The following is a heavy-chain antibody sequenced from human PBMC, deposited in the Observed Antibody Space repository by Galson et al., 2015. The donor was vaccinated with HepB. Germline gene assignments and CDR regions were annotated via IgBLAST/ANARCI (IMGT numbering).Heavy chain of an antibody. CDR1: GGSISSYY. D-gene: IGHD6-19*01. Sequence: SETLSLTCTVSGGSISSYYWSWIRQPPGKGLEWIGYIYYSGSTNYNPSLKSRVTIPVDTSKNQFFLKLSSVTAADTAVYYCARVVAGSGYYFDYWGQGTLVTVSS. CDR2: IYYSGST. J-gene: IGHJ4*02. V-gene: IGHV4-59*01. CDR3: ARVVAGSGYYFDY.